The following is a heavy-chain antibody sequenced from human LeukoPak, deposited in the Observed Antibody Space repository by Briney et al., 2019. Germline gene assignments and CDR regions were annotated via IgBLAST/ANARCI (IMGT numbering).Heavy chain of an antibody. D-gene: IGHD4-17*01. Sequence: GGSLRLSCAASGFTFSSYGMHWVRQAPGEGLEWVAFIRYDGSNKYYADSVRGRFTISRDNSKNTLYLQMNSLRAEDTAVYHCAKDGAGDYYYFDYWGQGTLVTVSS. J-gene: IGHJ4*02. CDR2: IRYDGSNK. CDR1: GFTFSSYG. V-gene: IGHV3-30*02. CDR3: AKDGAGDYYYFDY.